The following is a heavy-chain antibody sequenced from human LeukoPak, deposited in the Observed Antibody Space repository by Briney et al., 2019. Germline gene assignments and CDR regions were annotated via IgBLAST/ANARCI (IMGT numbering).Heavy chain of an antibody. J-gene: IGHJ4*02. CDR2: IYYSGST. D-gene: IGHD3-10*01. CDR3: ARGLGEKIN. V-gene: IGHV4-59*01. Sequence: PSETLSLTCTVSGGSISSYYRSWIRQPPGKGLEWIGYIYYSGSTNYNPSLKSRVTISVDTSKNQFSLKLSSVTAADTAVYYCARGLGEKINWGQGTLVTVSS. CDR1: GGSISSYY.